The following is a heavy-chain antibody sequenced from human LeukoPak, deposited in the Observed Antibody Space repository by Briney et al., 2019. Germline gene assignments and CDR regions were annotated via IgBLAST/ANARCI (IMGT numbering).Heavy chain of an antibody. CDR1: GDFVSSYSAA. Sequence: SQTLSLTCAISGDFVSSYSAAWNWIRQSPSRGLEWLGRAYYRSKWYNDYAVSVKSRITIHPDTSRNQFSLQLTSVTPEDTAVYYCARVEGYSYGYGPFDQWGQGTQVIVSS. V-gene: IGHV6-1*01. CDR2: AYYRSKWYN. CDR3: ARVEGYSYGYGPFDQ. D-gene: IGHD5-18*01. J-gene: IGHJ4*02.